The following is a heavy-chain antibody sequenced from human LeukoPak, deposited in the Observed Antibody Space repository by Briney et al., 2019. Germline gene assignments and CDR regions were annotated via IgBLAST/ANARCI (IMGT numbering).Heavy chain of an antibody. CDR3: ARTFLISSLHFDP. V-gene: IGHV1-69*13. CDR1: GGTFSSYA. D-gene: IGHD2-8*01. CDR2: IIPIFGTA. J-gene: IGHJ5*02. Sequence: ASVKVSCKASGGTFSSYAISWVRQAPGQGLEWMGGIIPIFGTANYAQKFQGRVTITADVSTSTAYMELSSLRSEDTAVYYCARTFLISSLHFDPWGQGTLVTVSS.